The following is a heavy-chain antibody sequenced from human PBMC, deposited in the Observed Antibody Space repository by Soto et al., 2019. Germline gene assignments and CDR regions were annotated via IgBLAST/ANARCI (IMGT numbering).Heavy chain of an antibody. CDR2: ISGYNGNT. D-gene: IGHD2-2*01. CDR1: GYTFTSYG. CDR3: ARDLGIIVARPAAMTSMGVSYDYYYGMDV. V-gene: IGHV1-18*01. Sequence: QVQLVQSGAEVKKPGASVKVSCKASGYTFTSYGISWVRQAPGQGLEWMGWISGYNGNTKYAQKLQGRVTMTTDTYTRKAYMDVRSLRSDDTAVYYCARDLGIIVARPAAMTSMGVSYDYYYGMDVWGQGTTVNVSS. J-gene: IGHJ6*02.